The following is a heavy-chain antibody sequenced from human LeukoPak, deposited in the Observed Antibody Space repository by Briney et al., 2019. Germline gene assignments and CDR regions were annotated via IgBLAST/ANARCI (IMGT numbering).Heavy chain of an antibody. J-gene: IGHJ5*02. Sequence: PGGSLRLSCAASGFTFSSYWMHWVRQVPGKGLVWVSRVNTDGSSTSYADSVKGRFTISRDNAKKTLYLQMSSLRAEDTAVYYCARGGYYYDSSGYPQRWFDPWGQGTLVTVSS. CDR1: GFTFSSYW. D-gene: IGHD3-22*01. CDR3: ARGGYYYDSSGYPQRWFDP. CDR2: VNTDGSST. V-gene: IGHV3-74*01.